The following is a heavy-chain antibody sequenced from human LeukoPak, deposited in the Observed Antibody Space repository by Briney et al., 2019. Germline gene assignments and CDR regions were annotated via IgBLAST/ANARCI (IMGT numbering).Heavy chain of an antibody. CDR3: ASGGRGGVEEGAFDI. CDR1: GGSISSYY. CDR2: IYYSGST. V-gene: IGHV4-59*08. J-gene: IGHJ3*02. Sequence: SETLSLTCTVSGGSISSYYWSWIRQPPGKGLEWIGYIYYSGSTNYNPSLKSRVTISVDTSKNQFSLKLSSVTAADTAVYYCASGGRGGVEEGAFDIWGQGTMVTVSS. D-gene: IGHD2-8*02.